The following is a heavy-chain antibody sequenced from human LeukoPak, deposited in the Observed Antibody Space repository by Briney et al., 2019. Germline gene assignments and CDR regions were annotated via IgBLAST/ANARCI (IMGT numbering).Heavy chain of an antibody. Sequence: PSETLSLTCTVSGGSISSYYWSWIRQPPGKGLEWIGYIYTSGSTNYNPSLKSRVTISVDTSKNQFSLKLSSVTAADTAVYYCAGTISDYYYYYYMDVWGKGTTVTVSS. CDR1: GGSISSYY. D-gene: IGHD1-1*01. CDR3: AGTISDYYYYYYMDV. J-gene: IGHJ6*03. CDR2: IYTSGST. V-gene: IGHV4-4*09.